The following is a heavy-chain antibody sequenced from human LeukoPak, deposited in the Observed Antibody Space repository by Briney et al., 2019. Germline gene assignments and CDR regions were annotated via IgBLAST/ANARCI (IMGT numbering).Heavy chain of an antibody. CDR1: GGSFSGYY. Sequence: SETLSLTCAVYGGSFSGYYWSWIRQPPGKGLEWIGEINHSGSTNYNPSLKSRVTISVDTSKNQFSLKLSSVTAADTAVYYCARQGIPRYFAFYFDYWGQGTLVTVSS. J-gene: IGHJ4*02. CDR2: INHSGST. V-gene: IGHV4-34*01. CDR3: ARQGIPRYFAFYFDY. D-gene: IGHD3-9*01.